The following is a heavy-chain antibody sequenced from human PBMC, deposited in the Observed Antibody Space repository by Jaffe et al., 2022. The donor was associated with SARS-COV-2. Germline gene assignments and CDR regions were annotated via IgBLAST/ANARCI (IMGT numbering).Heavy chain of an antibody. CDR3: ARDLIAAAGTYYYYYGMDV. CDR2: INSDGSST. J-gene: IGHJ6*02. V-gene: IGHV3-74*01. Sequence: EVQLVESGGGLVQPGGSLRLSCAASGFTFSSYWMHWVRQAPGKGLVWVSRINSDGSSTSYADSVKGRFTISRDNAKNTLYLQMNSLRAEDTAVYYCARDLIAAAGTYYYYYGMDVWGQGTTVTVSS. CDR1: GFTFSSYW. D-gene: IGHD6-13*01.